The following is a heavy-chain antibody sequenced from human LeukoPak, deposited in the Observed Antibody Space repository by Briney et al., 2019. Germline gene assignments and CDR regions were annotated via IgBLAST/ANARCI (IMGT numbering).Heavy chain of an antibody. CDR2: IHNSGGT. Sequence: SETLSLTCTVSGGSISSYYWSWIRQPPGKGLEWIGYIHNSGGTNYNPSLKSRVTISVDTSKNQFSLKVSSVTAADTAVYYCARASYSSSWYAVDNWGQGTLVTVSS. V-gene: IGHV4-59*08. CDR1: GGSISSYY. J-gene: IGHJ4*02. D-gene: IGHD6-13*01. CDR3: ARASYSSSWYAVDN.